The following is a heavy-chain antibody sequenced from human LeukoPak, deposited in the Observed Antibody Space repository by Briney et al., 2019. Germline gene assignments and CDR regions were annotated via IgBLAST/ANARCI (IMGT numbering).Heavy chain of an antibody. V-gene: IGHV4-39*01. CDR2: IYYGENT. CDR1: GGSISSSSYY. D-gene: IGHD3-22*01. Sequence: PSETLSLTCTVSGGSISSSSYYWGWIRQPPGKGLEWIGNIYYGENTYYNPSLKSRVTISIDTPKNQFYLKLSSLTAADTAVYYCARRDDSSGYHKIFDYWGPGTLVTVSS. CDR3: ARRDDSSGYHKIFDY. J-gene: IGHJ4*02.